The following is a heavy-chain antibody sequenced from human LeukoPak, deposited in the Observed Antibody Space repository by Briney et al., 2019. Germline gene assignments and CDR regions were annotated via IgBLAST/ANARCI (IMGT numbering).Heavy chain of an antibody. V-gene: IGHV4-4*07. CDR3: ARITALYYYYYMDV. J-gene: IGHJ6*03. Sequence: SETLSLTCTVSGGSISSYYWSWIRQPAGKGLEWIGRIYYSGSTNYNPSLKSRVTISVDTSKNQFSLKLSSVTAADTAVYYCARITALYYYYYMDVWGKGTTVTVSS. CDR1: GGSISSYY. CDR2: IYYSGST. D-gene: IGHD3-16*01.